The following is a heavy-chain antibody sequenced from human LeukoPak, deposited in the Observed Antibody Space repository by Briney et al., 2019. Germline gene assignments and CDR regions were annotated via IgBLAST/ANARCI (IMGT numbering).Heavy chain of an antibody. Sequence: GVSVKVSCKASGYTFTRYYMHWVRQAPGQGLEWMGIISHSGDSTSYAQKFQGRVTMTRDTSSRTVYLDLSGLRSEDTAVYYCARGRDYYAITGYHNWFDAWGQGTLVTVSS. J-gene: IGHJ5*02. D-gene: IGHD3-22*01. CDR1: GYTFTRYY. V-gene: IGHV1-46*01. CDR3: ARGRDYYAITGYHNWFDA. CDR2: ISHSGDST.